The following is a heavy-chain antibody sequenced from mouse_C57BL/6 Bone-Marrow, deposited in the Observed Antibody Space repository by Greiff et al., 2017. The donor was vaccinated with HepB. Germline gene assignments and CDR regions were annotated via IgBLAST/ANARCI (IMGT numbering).Heavy chain of an antibody. CDR1: GFTFSDYG. V-gene: IGHV5-15*01. CDR2: ISNLAYSI. Sequence: EVNVVESGGGLVQPGGSLKLSCAASGFTFSDYGMAWVRQAPRKGPEWVAFISNLAYSIYYADTVTGRFTISRENAKNTLYLEMSSLRSEDTAMYYCARGTGTDWYFDVWGTGTTVTVSS. J-gene: IGHJ1*03. CDR3: ARGTGTDWYFDV. D-gene: IGHD4-1*01.